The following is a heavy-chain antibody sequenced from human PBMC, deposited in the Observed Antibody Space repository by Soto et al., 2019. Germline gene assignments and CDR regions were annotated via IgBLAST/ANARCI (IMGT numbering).Heavy chain of an antibody. CDR2: IYYSGST. Sequence: QLQLQESGPGLVKPSETLSLTCTVSGGSISSSSYYWGWIRQPPGKGLEWIGSIYYSGSTYYNPYLKLRVTISVHTSKNQFSLKLSSVTAADTAVYYCARHPPAISISDHWGQGTLVTVSS. CDR1: GGSISSSSYY. V-gene: IGHV4-39*01. J-gene: IGHJ4*02. CDR3: ARHPPAISISDH. D-gene: IGHD3-3*01.